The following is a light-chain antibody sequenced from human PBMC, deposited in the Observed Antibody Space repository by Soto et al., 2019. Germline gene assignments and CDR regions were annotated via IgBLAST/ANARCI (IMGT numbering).Light chain of an antibody. CDR1: TSNIGRNT. Sequence: QPVLTQPPSASGTPGQRVTISCSGSTSNIGRNTVNWYQQLPGTAPKLLMYSNNQRPSGVPDRFSGSKSGTSASLAISGLQSEDEADYYCAAWDDSLNGLWVFGGGTQLTVL. CDR2: SNN. CDR3: AAWDDSLNGLWV. J-gene: IGLJ3*02. V-gene: IGLV1-44*01.